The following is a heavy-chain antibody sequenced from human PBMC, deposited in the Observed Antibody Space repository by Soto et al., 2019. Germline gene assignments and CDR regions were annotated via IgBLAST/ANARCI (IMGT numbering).Heavy chain of an antibody. CDR1: GFTFNSYW. J-gene: IGHJ4*02. CDR2: IYPGDSDT. Sequence: GESLKISCKASGFTFNSYWIAWVRQMPGKGLEWMGIIYPGDSDTSYSPSFQGQVTISADKSINTAYLQWSSLKASDTAMYYCAKHEGYCSSTTCSNFDYWGQGTLVTVSS. V-gene: IGHV5-51*01. D-gene: IGHD2-2*01. CDR3: AKHEGYCSSTTCSNFDY.